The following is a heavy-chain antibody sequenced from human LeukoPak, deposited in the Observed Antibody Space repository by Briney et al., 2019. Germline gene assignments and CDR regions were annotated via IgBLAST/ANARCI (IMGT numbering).Heavy chain of an antibody. D-gene: IGHD3-16*01. J-gene: IGHJ4*02. CDR2: ISSSGSTI. CDR3: ARDFAPHRG. CDR1: GFTFSSYE. Sequence: GGSLRLSCAASGFTFSSYEMNWVRQAPGKGLEWVSYISSSGSTIYYADSVKGRFTISRDNAKNSLYLQMNSLRAEDTAVYCCARDFAPHRGWGQGTLVTVSS. V-gene: IGHV3-48*03.